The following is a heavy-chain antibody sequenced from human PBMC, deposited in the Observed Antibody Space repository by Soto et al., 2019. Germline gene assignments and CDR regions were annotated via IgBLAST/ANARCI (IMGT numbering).Heavy chain of an antibody. CDR2: IIPIFGTA. CDR1: GGTFSSYA. V-gene: IGHV1-69*13. D-gene: IGHD3-10*01. Sequence: SVKVSCKASGGTFSSYAISWGRQAPGQRLEWMGGIIPIFGTANYAQKFQGRVTITADESTSTAYMELSSLRSEDTAVYYCARPDVSTYYSPWFQAFDIWGQGTMVTVSS. CDR3: ARPDVSTYYSPWFQAFDI. J-gene: IGHJ3*02.